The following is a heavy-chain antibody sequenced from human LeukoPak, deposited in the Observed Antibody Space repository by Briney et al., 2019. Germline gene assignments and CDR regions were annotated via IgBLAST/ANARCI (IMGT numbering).Heavy chain of an antibody. V-gene: IGHV4-59*01. CDR2: IYDSGST. D-gene: IGHD6-13*01. Sequence: PSETLSLTCTVSGGSISSYYWSWIRQPPGKGLELIGYIYDSGSTNYNPSLKSRVTISVDTSENQLSLKLRSVTAADTAVYYCARDGAAAGLHPWGQGTMVTVSS. CDR1: GGSISSYY. J-gene: IGHJ3*01. CDR3: ARDGAAAGLHP.